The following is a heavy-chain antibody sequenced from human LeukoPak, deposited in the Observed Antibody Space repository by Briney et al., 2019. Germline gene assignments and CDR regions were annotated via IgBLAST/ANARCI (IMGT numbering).Heavy chain of an antibody. CDR2: IYHSGTS. J-gene: IGHJ4*02. Sequence: SETLSLTCTVSSASISTYYWSWIRQPPGKGLEWIGYIYHSGTSNYNPSLKSRVTMSVDTSKSQFSLSLSSVTSADTAVYYCAKAAKFYYGSETHYYFDYWGQGILVTVSS. V-gene: IGHV4-59*01. CDR3: AKAAKFYYGSETHYYFDY. D-gene: IGHD3-10*01. CDR1: SASISTYY.